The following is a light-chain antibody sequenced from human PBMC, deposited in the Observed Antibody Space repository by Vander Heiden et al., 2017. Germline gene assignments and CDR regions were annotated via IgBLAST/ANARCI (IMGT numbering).Light chain of an antibody. CDR3: RQALQTPQT. V-gene: IGKV2-28*01. CDR1: QSLLHSNGYNY. J-gene: IGKJ1*01. Sequence: DIVMTQPALSLPVTPGEPASISCRSSQSLLHSNGYNYLDWYLQKPGQSPQLLIYLGSNRVSGVPDRFSGSGSGTDFTLKISRVEAEDVGVYYCRQALQTPQTFGQGTKVEIK. CDR2: LGS.